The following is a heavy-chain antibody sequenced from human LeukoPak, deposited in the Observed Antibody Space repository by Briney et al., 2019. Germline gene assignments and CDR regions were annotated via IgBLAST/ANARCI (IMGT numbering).Heavy chain of an antibody. D-gene: IGHD3-3*01. CDR2: ISAYNGNT. V-gene: IGHV1-18*04. Sequence: ASVKVSCKASGYTFTGYYMHWVRQAPGQGLGWMGWISAYNGNTNYAQKLQGRVTMTTDTSTSTAYMELRSLRSDDTAVYYCARIYGHERAPIDYWGQGTLVTVSS. J-gene: IGHJ4*02. CDR3: ARIYGHERAPIDY. CDR1: GYTFTGYY.